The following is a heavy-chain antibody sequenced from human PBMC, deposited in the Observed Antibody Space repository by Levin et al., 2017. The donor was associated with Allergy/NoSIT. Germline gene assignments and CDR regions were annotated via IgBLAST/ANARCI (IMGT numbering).Heavy chain of an antibody. J-gene: IGHJ6*02. CDR1: GFTFSSYA. V-gene: IGHV3-23*01. CDR2: ISGSGGST. CDR3: AKLRGCSSTSCYTVSGATVTNWLGNYGMDV. Sequence: GGSLRLSCAASGFTFSSYAMSWVRQAPGKGLEWVSAISGSGGSTYYADSVKGRFTISRDNSKNTLYLQMNSLRAEDTAVYYCAKLRGCSSTSCYTVSGATVTNWLGNYGMDVWGQGTTVTVSS. D-gene: IGHD2-2*02.